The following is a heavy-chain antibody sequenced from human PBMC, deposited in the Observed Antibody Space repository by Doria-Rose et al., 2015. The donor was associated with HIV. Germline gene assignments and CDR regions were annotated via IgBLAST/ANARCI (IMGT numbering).Heavy chain of an antibody. CDR1: GVSLSSPGMG. J-gene: IGHJ4*02. D-gene: IGHD6-13*01. CDR2: IFSDEER. Sequence: QESGPVLVKPTETLTLTCTVSGVSLSSPGMGVSWIRQPPGKALEWLANIFSDEERSYKTSLKSRLTISRCTYRSQVVITMTDMDPVDTATYYCARIKSSRWYHKYYFDFWGQGTLVIVSA. CDR3: ARIKSSRWYHKYYFDF. V-gene: IGHV2-26*01.